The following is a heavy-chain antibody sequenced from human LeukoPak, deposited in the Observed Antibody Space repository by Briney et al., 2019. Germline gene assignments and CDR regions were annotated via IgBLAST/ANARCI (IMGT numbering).Heavy chain of an antibody. J-gene: IGHJ4*02. V-gene: IGHV4-59*01. D-gene: IGHD6-19*01. CDR3: ARVPGYSSGWYLPDY. Sequence: SETPSLTCTVSGGPISSYYWSWIRQPPGKGLEWIGYIYYSGSTNYNPSLKSRVTISVDTSKNQFSLKLSSVTAADTAVYYCARVPGYSSGWYLPDYWGQGTLVTVSS. CDR2: IYYSGST. CDR1: GGPISSYY.